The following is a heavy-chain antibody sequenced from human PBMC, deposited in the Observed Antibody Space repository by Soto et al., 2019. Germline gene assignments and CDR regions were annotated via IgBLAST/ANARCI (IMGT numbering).Heavy chain of an antibody. Sequence: PGESLKISCKGSGYSFTSYWIGWVRQMPGKGLEWMGIIYPGDSDTRYSPSFQGQVTISADKSISTAYLQWSSLKASDTAMYYCARHPSRYSSSSGLDYWGQGTLVTVSS. CDR3: ARHPSRYSSSSGLDY. CDR1: GYSFTSYW. CDR2: IYPGDSDT. J-gene: IGHJ4*02. V-gene: IGHV5-51*01. D-gene: IGHD6-6*01.